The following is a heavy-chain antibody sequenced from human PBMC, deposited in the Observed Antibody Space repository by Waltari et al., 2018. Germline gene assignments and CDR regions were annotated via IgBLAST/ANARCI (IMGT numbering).Heavy chain of an antibody. J-gene: IGHJ4*02. CDR2: IYSGGST. CDR3: SYGRFEY. CDR1: GFTVSSNY. Sequence: EVQLVESGGGLVQPGGSLRLSWAGSGFTVSSNYMNWVRQTQGKGLEWVSIIYSGGSTYYADSVKGRFTISRDNSKNTLHLQMNSLRAEDTAVYFCSYGRFEYWGQGTLVTVSS. D-gene: IGHD5-18*01. V-gene: IGHV3-66*02.